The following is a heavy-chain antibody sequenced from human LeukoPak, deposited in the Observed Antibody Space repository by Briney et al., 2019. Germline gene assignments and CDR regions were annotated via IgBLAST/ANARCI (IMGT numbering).Heavy chain of an antibody. V-gene: IGHV3-30*18. D-gene: IGHD2-21*01. CDR2: ISNDGSND. CDR1: GFTFSNYG. CDR3: AKSQFQGSPIRFDY. Sequence: GRSLRLSCAASGFTFSNYGMHWARQAPGKGLEWVALISNDGSNDYYGDSVEGRFTISRDNSKNTLYLQMNSLRAEDTAVYYCAKSQFQGSPIRFDYWGQGTLVTVSS. J-gene: IGHJ4*02.